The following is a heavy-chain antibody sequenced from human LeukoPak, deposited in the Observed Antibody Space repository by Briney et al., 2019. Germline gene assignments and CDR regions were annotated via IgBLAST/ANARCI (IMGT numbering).Heavy chain of an antibody. Sequence: GGSLRLSCTASGFTFGDYAMRWFRQAPGKGLEWVSAISGSGGSTDYVDSVKGRFTISRDNSKNTLYLQMNSLRADDTAVYYCAKQMSTVTFTPFDYWGQGTLVTVSS. CDR3: AKQMSTVTFTPFDY. V-gene: IGHV3-23*01. J-gene: IGHJ4*02. D-gene: IGHD3-16*01. CDR2: ISGSGGST. CDR1: GFTFGDYA.